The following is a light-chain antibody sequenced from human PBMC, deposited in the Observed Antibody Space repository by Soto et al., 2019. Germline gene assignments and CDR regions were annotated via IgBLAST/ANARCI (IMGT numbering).Light chain of an antibody. CDR1: QGIISY. V-gene: IGKV1-39*01. J-gene: IGKJ3*01. CDR3: QLSYIGFT. CDR2: GAS. Sequence: DIQMTQSPSSLSASVGDRVTITCRASQGIISYLNWYQQKQGKAPKLLIYGASSLQSGVTSRFSGIGSGTDFTLTISSLQPEDFATYYSQLSYIGFTFGPGTKVDI.